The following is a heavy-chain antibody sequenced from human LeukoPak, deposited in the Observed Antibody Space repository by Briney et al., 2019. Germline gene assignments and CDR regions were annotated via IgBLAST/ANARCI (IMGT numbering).Heavy chain of an antibody. CDR1: VYTFTDYY. CDR2: INPNSGGT. Sequence: GASVKVSCKASVYTFTDYYIHWVRQAPGQGLEWRGWINPNSGGTNYAQKFQGRVTMTRDTSISTAYMELSRLRSDDTAVYYCARDFKYSGTYYSFDYWGQGTLVTVSS. D-gene: IGHD1-26*01. J-gene: IGHJ4*02. V-gene: IGHV1-2*02. CDR3: ARDFKYSGTYYSFDY.